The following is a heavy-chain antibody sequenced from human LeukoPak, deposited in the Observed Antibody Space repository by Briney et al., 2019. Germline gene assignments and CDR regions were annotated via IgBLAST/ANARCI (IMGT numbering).Heavy chain of an antibody. Sequence: ASVKVSCKASGYTFTGYYMHWVRQAPGQGLEWMGWINPNSGGTNYAQKFQGRVTMTRDTSISTAYMELSRLRSEDTAVYYCARGPSRNYYDSSGYVYWGQGTLVTVSS. CDR2: INPNSGGT. CDR1: GYTFTGYY. D-gene: IGHD3-22*01. CDR3: ARGPSRNYYDSSGYVY. V-gene: IGHV1-2*02. J-gene: IGHJ4*02.